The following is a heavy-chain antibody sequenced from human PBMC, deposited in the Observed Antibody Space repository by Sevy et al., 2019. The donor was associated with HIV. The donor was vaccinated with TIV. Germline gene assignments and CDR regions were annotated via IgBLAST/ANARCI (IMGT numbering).Heavy chain of an antibody. CDR2: IIPIFGTA. CDR1: GGTFSSYA. V-gene: IGHV1-69*06. D-gene: IGHD3-22*01. J-gene: IGHJ4*02. Sequence: ASVKVSCKASGGTFSSYAISWVRQAPGQALEWMGGIIPIFGTANYAQKFQGRVTITADKSTSTAYMELSSLRSEDTAVYYCARDLGYYDSSGLTHWGQGTLVTVSS. CDR3: ARDLGYYDSSGLTH.